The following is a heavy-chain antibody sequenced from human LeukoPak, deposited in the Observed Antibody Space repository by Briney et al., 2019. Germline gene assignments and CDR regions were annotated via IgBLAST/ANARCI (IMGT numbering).Heavy chain of an antibody. CDR2: INHSGST. J-gene: IGHJ5*02. Sequence: SETLSLTCAVYGGSFSGYYWSWIRQPPGKGLEWIGEINHSGSTNYNPSLKSRVTISVDTSKNQFSLKLSSATAADTAVYYCARDLFSNWFDPWGQGTLVTVSS. CDR1: GGSFSGYY. V-gene: IGHV4-34*01. CDR3: ARDLFSNWFDP.